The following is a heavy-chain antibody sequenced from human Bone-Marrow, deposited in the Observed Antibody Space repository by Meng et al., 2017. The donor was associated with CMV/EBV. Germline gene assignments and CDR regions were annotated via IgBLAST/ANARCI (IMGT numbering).Heavy chain of an antibody. CDR1: GGTFSSYA. D-gene: IGHD2-2*02. CDR2: IIPIFGTA. CDR3: ASNAVRYIGYCSSTSCYRGWFDP. Sequence: SVKVSCKASGGTFSSYAISWVRQAPGQGLEWMGGIIPIFGTANYAQKFQGRVTITTDESTSTAYMELSSLRSEDTAVYYCASNAVRYIGYCSSTSCYRGWFDPWGQGTLATFSS. V-gene: IGHV1-69*05. J-gene: IGHJ5*02.